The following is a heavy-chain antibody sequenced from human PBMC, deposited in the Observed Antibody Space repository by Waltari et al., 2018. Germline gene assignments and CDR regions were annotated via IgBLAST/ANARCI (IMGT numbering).Heavy chain of an antibody. D-gene: IGHD2-15*01. CDR3: ARGYCSGGVCYFDS. J-gene: IGHJ4*02. V-gene: IGHV3-30*09. CDR2: ISSNGNSK. CDR1: GFPFIDFA. Sequence: QVQLVESVGGVVQPGRSLRLSCAASGFPFIDFAMHWVRQPPGKGLEWVALISSNGNSKSYADSVKGRFAISRDNSRNTLYVQMNSLRREDAAVYYCARGYCSGGVCYFDSWGQGTQVTVSS.